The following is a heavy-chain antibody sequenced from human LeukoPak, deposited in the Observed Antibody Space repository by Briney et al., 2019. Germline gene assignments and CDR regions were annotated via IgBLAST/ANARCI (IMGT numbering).Heavy chain of an antibody. V-gene: IGHV5-51*01. Sequence: GESLKTSCQGSGYSLTFYWIGWVRQMPGQGLEWMGIIFPGDSETTYSPSFQGQVSISANKYINTAYLQWSSLKASDTAMYYCARHRAYCGPGDCYPTEFDYWGQGTLVTVSS. J-gene: IGHJ4*02. D-gene: IGHD2-21*02. CDR1: GYSLTFYW. CDR2: IFPGDSET. CDR3: ARHRAYCGPGDCYPTEFDY.